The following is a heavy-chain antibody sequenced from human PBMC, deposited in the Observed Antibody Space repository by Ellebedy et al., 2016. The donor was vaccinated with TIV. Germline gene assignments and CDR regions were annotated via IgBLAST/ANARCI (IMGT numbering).Heavy chain of an antibody. CDR3: AGKSVEAPITFDY. Sequence: SETLSLXCAASGVSITSHYWRSLLRPLPGKVLHWFGEMHPRGTTNSNQSLKSRVIISIDKSKNKFSLKLTSMTAADTGVYYCAGKSVEAPITFDYWGQGIQVTVSS. CDR1: GVSITSHYW. V-gene: IGHV4-4*02. CDR2: MHPRGTT. J-gene: IGHJ4*02. D-gene: IGHD3-10*01.